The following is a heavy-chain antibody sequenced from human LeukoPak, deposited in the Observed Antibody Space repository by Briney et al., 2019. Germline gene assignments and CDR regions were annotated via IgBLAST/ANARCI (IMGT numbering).Heavy chain of an antibody. CDR1: GGTFSSYA. D-gene: IGHD6-13*01. CDR3: ARVIRVAARPYYYYYGMDV. V-gene: IGHV1-69*04. J-gene: IGHJ6*02. CDR2: IIPILGIA. Sequence: GASVKVSCKASGGTFSSYAISWVRQAPGQGLEWMGRIIPILGIANYAQKFQGRVTITADKSTSTAYMELSSLRSEDTAVYYCARVIRVAARPYYYYYGMDVWGQGTTVTVSS.